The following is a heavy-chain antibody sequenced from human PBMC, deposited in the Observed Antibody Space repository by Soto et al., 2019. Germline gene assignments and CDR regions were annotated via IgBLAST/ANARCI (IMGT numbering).Heavy chain of an antibody. CDR3: ARGYYYDSSGSNAFDI. J-gene: IGHJ3*02. CDR1: GFTLSSCD. CDR2: IGTAGDR. V-gene: IGHV3-13*01. Sequence: VGSLTLSCAASGFTLSSCDMHWVRQATGIGLEWVSAIGTAGDRYYPGSVRGRFTISRENAKNSLYLQMNSLSAGDTAVYYCARGYYYDSSGSNAFDIWRQGTMFTVSS. D-gene: IGHD3-22*01.